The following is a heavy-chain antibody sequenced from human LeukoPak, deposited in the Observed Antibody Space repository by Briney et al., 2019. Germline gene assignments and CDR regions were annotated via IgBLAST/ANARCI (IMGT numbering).Heavy chain of an antibody. CDR3: ARVTYYYDSSGYFSDAFDI. V-gene: IGHV3-66*01. Sequence: GGSLRLSCAASGFTFSNYWMSWVRQAPGKGLEWVSVIYSGGSTYYADSVKGRFTISRDNSKNTLYLQMNSLRAEDTAVYYCARVTYYYDSSGYFSDAFDIWGQGTMVTVSS. CDR2: IYSGGST. J-gene: IGHJ3*02. D-gene: IGHD3-22*01. CDR1: GFTFSNYW.